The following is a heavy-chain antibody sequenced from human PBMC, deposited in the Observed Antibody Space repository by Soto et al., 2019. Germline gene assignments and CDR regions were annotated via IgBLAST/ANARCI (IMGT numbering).Heavy chain of an antibody. D-gene: IGHD3-9*01. CDR2: IYYSGST. CDR1: GGSISGYY. V-gene: IGHV4-59*01. J-gene: IGHJ4*02. CDR3: SRDDSDWFFN. Sequence: SETLSLTCTVSGGSISGYYWSWIRQPPGKGLEWIGYIYYSGSTNYNPSLKSRVAISVDTSKNQFSLKLSSVTAADTAVYYCSRDDSDWFFNWGRGTLVTVSS.